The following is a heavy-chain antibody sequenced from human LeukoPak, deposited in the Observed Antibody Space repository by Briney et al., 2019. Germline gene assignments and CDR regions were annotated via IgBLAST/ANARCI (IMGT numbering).Heavy chain of an antibody. CDR2: ISGSGGST. CDR1: GFTFNDYY. D-gene: IGHD2-2*01. V-gene: IGHV3-23*01. CDR3: AKSEFVVVPAAEDY. J-gene: IGHJ4*02. Sequence: GGSLRLSCAASGFTFNDYYMDWVRQAPGKGLEWVSAISGSGGSTYYAGSVKGRFTISRDNSKNTLYLQMNSLRAEDTAVYYCAKSEFVVVPAAEDYWGQGTLVTVSS.